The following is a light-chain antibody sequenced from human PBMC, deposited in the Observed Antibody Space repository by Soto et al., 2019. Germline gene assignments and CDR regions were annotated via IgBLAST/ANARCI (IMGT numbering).Light chain of an antibody. CDR1: ESVGRP. Sequence: EVVVTQSPATLSVSPGERSTLACRASESVGRPLACYHQKPGQAPKLLIFDASTRATGVPARFSGTGSETDFTLTISGLQSEDSAVYFCQQYNNWPFSFGQGTRLE. CDR3: QQYNNWPFS. V-gene: IGKV3-15*01. J-gene: IGKJ5*01. CDR2: DAS.